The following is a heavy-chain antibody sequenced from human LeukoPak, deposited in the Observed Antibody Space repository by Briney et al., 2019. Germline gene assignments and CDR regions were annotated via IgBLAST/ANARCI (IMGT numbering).Heavy chain of an antibody. V-gene: IGHV4-39*01. CDR2: IYYSGST. CDR1: GGSISSSSYY. Sequence: PSETLSLTCTVSGGSISSSSYYWGWIRQPPGKGLEWIGSIYYSGSTYYNPSLKIRVTITVDTSKNQFSLKLSSVTAADTAVYYCARGTTVVTGSIDAFDIWGQGTMVTVSS. D-gene: IGHD4-23*01. J-gene: IGHJ3*02. CDR3: ARGTTVVTGSIDAFDI.